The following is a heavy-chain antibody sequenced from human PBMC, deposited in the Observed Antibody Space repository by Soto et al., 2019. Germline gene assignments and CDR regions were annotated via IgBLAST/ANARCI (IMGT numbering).Heavy chain of an antibody. CDR2: IFSNDEK. V-gene: IGHV2-26*01. CDR1: GFSLSNARMG. Sequence: QVTLKESGPVLVKPTETLTLTCTVSGFSLSNARMGVSWIRQPPGKALEWLAHIFSNDEKSYSTSLKSRLTISKDTSKSQVVLTMTNMDPVDTATYYCARMQKIKEDIVVVPAHYYYMDVWGKGTTVTVSS. J-gene: IGHJ6*03. D-gene: IGHD2-2*01. CDR3: ARMQKIKEDIVVVPAHYYYMDV.